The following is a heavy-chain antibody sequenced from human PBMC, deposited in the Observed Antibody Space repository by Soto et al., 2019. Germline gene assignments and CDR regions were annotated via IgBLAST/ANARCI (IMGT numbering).Heavy chain of an antibody. J-gene: IGHJ4*02. CDR2: ISWNGGNI. Sequence: EVQLVESGGGLVQPGRSLRLSCAASGFTFDDYAMHWVRQAPGQGLEWVSGISWNGGNIGYADSVKGRFTISRDNAKNSLFLQMNSLRADDTAWYCCAKDIYSSSSGQDYWGQGTPVTVSS. D-gene: IGHD6-6*01. CDR3: AKDIYSSSSGQDY. V-gene: IGHV3-9*01. CDR1: GFTFDDYA.